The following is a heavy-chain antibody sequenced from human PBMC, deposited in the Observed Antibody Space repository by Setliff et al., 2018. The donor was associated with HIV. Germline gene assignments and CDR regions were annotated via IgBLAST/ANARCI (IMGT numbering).Heavy chain of an antibody. V-gene: IGHV4-59*05. CDR3: ARHSPTYCSGTSCYDNWFDP. D-gene: IGHD2-2*01. Sequence: SETLSLTCTVSGGSISSHYWSWIRQPPGKGLEWIGSIHYSGSTYYNPSLKSRVTISVDTSKNQFSLKLSSVTAADTTVYYCARHSPTYCSGTSCYDNWFDPWGQGTLVTVSS. CDR2: IHYSGST. CDR1: GGSISSHY. J-gene: IGHJ5*02.